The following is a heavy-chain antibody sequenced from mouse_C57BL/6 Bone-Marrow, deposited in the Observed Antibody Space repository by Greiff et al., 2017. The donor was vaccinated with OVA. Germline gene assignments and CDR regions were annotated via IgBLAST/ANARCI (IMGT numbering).Heavy chain of an antibody. CDR1: GFSLTSYG. Sequence: QVQLQQSGPGLVQPSQSLSITCTVSGFSLTSYGVHWVRQSPGKGLEWLGVIWSGGSTDYNAAFISRLSISKDNSKSQVFFKMNSLQAYDTAIYYCARDGYYVGFAYWGQGTLVTVSA. D-gene: IGHD2-3*01. CDR3: ARDGYYVGFAY. CDR2: IWSGGST. J-gene: IGHJ3*01. V-gene: IGHV2-2*01.